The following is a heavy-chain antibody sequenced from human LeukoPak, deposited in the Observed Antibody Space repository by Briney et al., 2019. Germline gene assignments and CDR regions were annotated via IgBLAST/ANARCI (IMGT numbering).Heavy chain of an antibody. CDR3: ARGYNGSGSYTPYYFDY. V-gene: IGHV4-30-4*01. Sequence: SETLSLTCTVSGGSISSGDYYWSWIRQPPGKGLEWIGYIYYSGSTYYNPSLKSRVTISVDTSKNQFSLKLSSVTAADTAVYYCARGYNGSGSYTPYYFDYWGQGTLVTVSS. J-gene: IGHJ4*02. CDR2: IYYSGST. CDR1: GGSISSGDYY. D-gene: IGHD3-10*01.